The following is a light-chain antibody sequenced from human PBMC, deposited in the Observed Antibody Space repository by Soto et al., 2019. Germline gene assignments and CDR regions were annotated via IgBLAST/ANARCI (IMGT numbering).Light chain of an antibody. J-gene: IGKJ5*01. CDR1: QSVSSSY. Sequence: EIVLTQSPGTLSLSPGERGTLSCRSIQSVSSSYLAWYQQKPGQAPRLVIYDAFHRATGIPARFSGSGSGTDFTLTISSLEPEDSAVYYCQQGGDWPPITFGQGTRLEIK. CDR2: DAF. V-gene: IGKV3D-20*02. CDR3: QQGGDWPPIT.